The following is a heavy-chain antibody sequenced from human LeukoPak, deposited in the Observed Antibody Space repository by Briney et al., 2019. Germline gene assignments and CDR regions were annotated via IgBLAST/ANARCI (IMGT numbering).Heavy chain of an antibody. Sequence: PSQTLSLTCSVSGGSISSGGYYWSWIRQPPGKGLEWIGYSYHSGSTYHNPSLKSRVTISVDRSKNQFSLKLSSVTAADTAVYYRARVSPHDYYDRQAYLWDIWGQGTMVTVSS. CDR2: SYHSGST. J-gene: IGHJ3*02. CDR3: ARVSPHDYYDRQAYLWDI. CDR1: GGSISSGGYY. V-gene: IGHV4-30-2*01. D-gene: IGHD3-22*01.